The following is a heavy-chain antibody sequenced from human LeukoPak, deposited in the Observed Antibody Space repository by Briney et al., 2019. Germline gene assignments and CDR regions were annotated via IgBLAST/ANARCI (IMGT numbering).Heavy chain of an antibody. V-gene: IGHV3-23*01. CDR1: GFTFSSYA. J-gene: IGHJ4*02. CDR3: AKLPDGSDY. CDR2: IGANGDSI. Sequence: GGSLRLSFAVSGFTFSSYAMIWARQPPGRGLVWFSSIGANGDSIYYTDSVKGRFTISRDNSKNTLYLQMSSLRVEDTAVYCCAKLPDGSDYWGQGTLVTVSS. D-gene: IGHD5-24*01.